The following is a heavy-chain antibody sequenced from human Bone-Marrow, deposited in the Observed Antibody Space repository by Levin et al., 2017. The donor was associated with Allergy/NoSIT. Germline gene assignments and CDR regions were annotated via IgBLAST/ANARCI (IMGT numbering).Heavy chain of an antibody. J-gene: IGHJ2*01. CDR1: GFTFSSYG. CDR3: ARDRSWATVSWYLDL. CDR2: ISYDGSNQ. D-gene: IGHD5-12*01. V-gene: IGHV3-33*01. Sequence: SCAASGFTFSSYGMHWVRQAPGKGLEWVGVISYDGSNQKSADSVKGRFTTSRDNSKNTVNLQMNSLTVEDTGVYYCARDRSWATVSWYLDLWGRGTLVTVAS.